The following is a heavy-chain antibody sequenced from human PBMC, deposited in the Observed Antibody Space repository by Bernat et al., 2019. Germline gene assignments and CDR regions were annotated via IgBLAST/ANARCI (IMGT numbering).Heavy chain of an antibody. CDR1: GGSFSGYY. Sequence: QVQLQQWGAGLLKPSETLSLTCAVYGGSFSGYYWSWIHQPPGKGLEWIGEINHSGSTNYNPFLKSRVTISVDTSKNQFSLKLSSVTAADTAVYYCARGLRPLGYCSSTSCYGLGDVWGQGTTVTVSS. V-gene: IGHV4-34*01. CDR3: ARGLRPLGYCSSTSCYGLGDV. D-gene: IGHD2-2*01. J-gene: IGHJ6*02. CDR2: INHSGST.